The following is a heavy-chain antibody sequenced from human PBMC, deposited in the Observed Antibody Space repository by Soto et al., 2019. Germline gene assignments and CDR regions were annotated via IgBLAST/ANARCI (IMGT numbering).Heavy chain of an antibody. CDR2: IYYSGMT. V-gene: IGHV4-39*01. D-gene: IGHD3-22*01. CDR1: VGSVSSTNHH. CDR3: ARHGYYYDSTGYYYFV. Sequence: SESLSLTLTVSVGSVSSTNHHWGGSRQAQVKGLDWIGDIYYSGMTRYNPSLRSRVTISVDTSKDQFSLKLTSVTAADTAVYYRARHGYYYDSTGYYYFVWGQGTQLTDSS. J-gene: IGHJ4*02.